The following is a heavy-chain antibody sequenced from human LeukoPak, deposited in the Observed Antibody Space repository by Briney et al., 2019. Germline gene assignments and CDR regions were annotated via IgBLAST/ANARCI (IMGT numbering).Heavy chain of an antibody. V-gene: IGHV1-2*02. Sequence: ASVKVSCKASGYTFTGYYMNWVRQAPGQGLQWMGWINANTGGTNYAQEFQGRVTMTSDTSMSTAYMELISLTSDDTAVYYCARKSAVRRTSEFDYWGQGTLVTVSS. CDR1: GYTFTGYY. J-gene: IGHJ4*02. D-gene: IGHD2-2*01. CDR3: ARKSAVRRTSEFDY. CDR2: INANTGGT.